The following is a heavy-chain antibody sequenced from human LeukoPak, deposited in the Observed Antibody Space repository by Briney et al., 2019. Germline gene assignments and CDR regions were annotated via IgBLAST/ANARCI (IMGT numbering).Heavy chain of an antibody. CDR3: ARGDYDILTGYPKLNWFDP. V-gene: IGHV4-31*03. Sequence: PSETLSLTCTVSGGSISSGGYYWSWIRQHPGKGLEWIGYIYYSGSTNYNPSLKSRVTISVDTSKNQFSLKLSSVTAADTAVYYCARGDYDILTGYPKLNWFDPWGQGTLVTVSS. D-gene: IGHD3-9*01. CDR2: IYYSGST. J-gene: IGHJ5*02. CDR1: GGSISSGGYY.